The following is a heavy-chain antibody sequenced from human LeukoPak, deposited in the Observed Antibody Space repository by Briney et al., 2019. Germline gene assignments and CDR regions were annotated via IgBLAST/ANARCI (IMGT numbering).Heavy chain of an antibody. CDR1: GGSFSSGSYY. CDR3: ARGGGDWGFHQSDY. Sequence: SETLSLTCTVSGGSFSSGSYYWSWIRQPPGKGLEWIGRIYTSGSTNYNPSLKSRVTISLDTSKNQFSLKLSSVTAADTAVYYCARGGGDWGFHQSDYWGQGTLVTVSS. V-gene: IGHV4-61*02. CDR2: IYTSGST. J-gene: IGHJ4*02. D-gene: IGHD2-21*01.